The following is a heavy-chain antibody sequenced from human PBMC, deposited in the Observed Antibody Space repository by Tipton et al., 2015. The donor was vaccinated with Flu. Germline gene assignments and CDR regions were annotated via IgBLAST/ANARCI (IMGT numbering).Heavy chain of an antibody. V-gene: IGHV3-30*04. CDR2: ISYDGSNK. CDR1: GGTFSSYA. Sequence: QLVQSGAEVKKPGSSVKVSCKASGGTFSSYAMHWVRQAPGKGLEWVAVISYDGSNKYYADSVKGRFTISRDNSKNTLYLQMNSLRAEDTAVYYCATLQSRVPLYSGHDYWGQGTLVTVSS. D-gene: IGHD1-26*01. CDR3: ATLQSRVPLYSGHDY. J-gene: IGHJ4*02.